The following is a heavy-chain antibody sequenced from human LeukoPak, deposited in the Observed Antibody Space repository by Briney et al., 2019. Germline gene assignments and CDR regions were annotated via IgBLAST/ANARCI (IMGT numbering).Heavy chain of an antibody. CDR2: ISSSGSTI. Sequence: GGSLRLSCAASGFTFSDYYMSWIRQAPGKGLEWVSYISSSGSTISDADSVKGRFTIPRDNAKNSLYLQMNSLRAEDTAVYYCARARGGYSFDYWGQGTLVTVSS. V-gene: IGHV3-11*01. CDR3: ARARGGYSFDY. CDR1: GFTFSDYY. J-gene: IGHJ4*02. D-gene: IGHD3-10*01.